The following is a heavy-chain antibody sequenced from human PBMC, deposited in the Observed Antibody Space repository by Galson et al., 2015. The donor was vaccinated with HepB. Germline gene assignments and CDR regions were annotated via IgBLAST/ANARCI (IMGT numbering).Heavy chain of an antibody. D-gene: IGHD6-19*01. CDR2: IRSKAYGGTT. V-gene: IGHV3-49*03. CDR1: EFTFGDYA. J-gene: IGHJ2*01. CDR3: TRALRQWLVSWYFDL. Sequence: SLRLSCAASEFTFGDYAMSWFRQAPGKGLEWVGFIRSKAYGGTTEYAASVKGRFTISRDDSKSIAYLQMNSLKTEDTAVYYCTRALRQWLVSWYFDLWGRGTLVTVSS.